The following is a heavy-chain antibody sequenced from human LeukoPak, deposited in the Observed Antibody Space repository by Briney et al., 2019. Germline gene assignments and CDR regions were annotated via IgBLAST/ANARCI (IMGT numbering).Heavy chain of an antibody. V-gene: IGHV3-48*03. Sequence: GGSLRLSCAASGFTFSSYEVNWIRQAPGKGLEWVSYISYSGTIYYADSVKGRFTISRDNAKNSLYLQMNNLRADDTAVYYCAREVDSVIGSIDYWGQGTLVTVSS. CDR2: ISYSGTI. CDR1: GFTFSSYE. D-gene: IGHD3-22*01. CDR3: AREVDSVIGSIDY. J-gene: IGHJ4*02.